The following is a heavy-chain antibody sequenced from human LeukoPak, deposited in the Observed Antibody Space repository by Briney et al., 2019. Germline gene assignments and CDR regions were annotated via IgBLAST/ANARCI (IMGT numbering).Heavy chain of an antibody. CDR1: GFTFNSYS. CDR2: INSGNSNI. V-gene: IGHV3-21*01. J-gene: IGHJ6*03. Sequence: GGSLRLSCAASGFTFNSYSMNWVRQAPGKGLEWVSSINSGNSNIYYADSVRGRFTISRDNAKNLLYLQMNSLRAEDTAVYYCAKAEVFCSSTSCYSMYYYYMDVWGKGTTVTISS. CDR3: AKAEVFCSSTSCYSMYYYYMDV. D-gene: IGHD2-2*01.